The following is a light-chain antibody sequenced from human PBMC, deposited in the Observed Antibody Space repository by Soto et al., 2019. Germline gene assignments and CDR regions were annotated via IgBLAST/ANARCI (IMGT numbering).Light chain of an antibody. V-gene: IGLV1-40*01. J-gene: IGLJ1*01. Sequence: QSVLTQPPSVSGAPGQRVTISCTGSSSNIGAGYDVHWYQQLPGTAPKLLIYGNSNRPSGVPDRFSGSKSGTSASLAITGLQAEDEADYYSQPYDSSLSAHYVFGLGTKLTVL. CDR2: GNS. CDR1: SSNIGAGYD. CDR3: QPYDSSLSAHYV.